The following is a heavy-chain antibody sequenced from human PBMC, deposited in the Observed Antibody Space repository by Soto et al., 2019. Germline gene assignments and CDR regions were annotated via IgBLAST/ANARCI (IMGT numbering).Heavy chain of an antibody. D-gene: IGHD3-22*01. CDR2: ISAYNGNT. V-gene: IGHV1-18*01. CDR1: GYTFTSYG. J-gene: IGHJ4*02. CDR3: ARATVDSSGYYPSPFDY. Sequence: ASVKVSCKASGYTFTSYGISWVRRAPGQGLEWMGWISAYNGNTNYAQKLQGRVTMTTDTSTSTAYMELRSLRSDDTAVYYCARATVDSSGYYPSPFDYWGQGTLVTVSS.